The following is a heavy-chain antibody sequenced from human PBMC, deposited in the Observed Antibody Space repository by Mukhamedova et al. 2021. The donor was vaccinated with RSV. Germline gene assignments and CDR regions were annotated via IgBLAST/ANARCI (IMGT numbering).Heavy chain of an antibody. J-gene: IGHJ6*03. Sequence: EWVANIKQDGSEKYYVDSVKGPFTISRDNAKNSLYLQMNSLRAEDTAVYYCARGQVPAATNYYYYMDVWGQGTTVTVSS. D-gene: IGHD2-2*01. CDR3: ARGQVPAATNYYYYMDV. V-gene: IGHV3-7*01. CDR2: IKQDGSEK.